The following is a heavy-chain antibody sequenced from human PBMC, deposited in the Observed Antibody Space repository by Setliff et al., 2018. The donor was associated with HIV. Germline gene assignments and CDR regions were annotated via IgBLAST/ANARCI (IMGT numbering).Heavy chain of an antibody. CDR3: ARGITMVRGPEENWFDH. V-gene: IGHV1-69*05. D-gene: IGHD3-10*01. J-gene: IGHJ5*02. Sequence: GASVKVSCKASGGTCSSYAISWVRQAPGQGLEWMGGIIAILGTANYAQKFQGRVTITTDESTSTAYMELSSLRSEDTTVYYCARGITMVRGPEENWFDHWGQGTLVTVSS. CDR2: IIAILGTA. CDR1: GGTCSSYA.